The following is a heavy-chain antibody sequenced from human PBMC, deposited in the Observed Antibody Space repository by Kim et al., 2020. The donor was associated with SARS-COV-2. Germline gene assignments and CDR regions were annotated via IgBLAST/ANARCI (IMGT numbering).Heavy chain of an antibody. V-gene: IGHV4-34*01. D-gene: IGHD6-6*01. CDR2: INHSGST. CDR1: GGSFSGYY. Sequence: SETLSLTCAVYGGSFSGYYWSWIRQPPGKGLEWIGEINHSGSTNYNPSLKSRVTISVDTSKNQFSLKLSSVTAADTAVYYCARGRYSSSSYYYYYYGMDVWGQGTTVTVSS. CDR3: ARGRYSSSSYYYYYYGMDV. J-gene: IGHJ6*02.